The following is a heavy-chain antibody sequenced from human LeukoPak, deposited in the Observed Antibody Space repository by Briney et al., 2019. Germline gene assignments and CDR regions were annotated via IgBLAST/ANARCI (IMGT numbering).Heavy chain of an antibody. V-gene: IGHV4-31*03. D-gene: IGHD6-19*01. CDR3: ARRVPSSGWYGYFDY. CDR1: GSSITTYY. J-gene: IGHJ4*02. CDR2: IYYSGST. Sequence: SETLSLTCTVSGSSITTYYWSWIRQHPGQGLEWVGSIYYSGSTYYNPSLKSRVTISVDTSKNQFSLKLSSVTAADTAVYYCARRVPSSGWYGYFDYWGQGTLVTVSS.